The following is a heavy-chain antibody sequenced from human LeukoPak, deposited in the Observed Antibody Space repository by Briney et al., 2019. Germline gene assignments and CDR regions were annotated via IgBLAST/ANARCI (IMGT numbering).Heavy chain of an antibody. CDR1: GYTFTSYD. D-gene: IGHD1/OR15-1a*01. Sequence: GASVKVSCKASGYTFTSYDINWVRQATGQGLEWMGWMNPNSGNTGYAQKFQGRVTITRNTSISTAYMELSSLRSEDTAVYYCAREGRRFRGTTTPSHYYYYYMDVWGKGTTVTVSS. CDR3: AREGRRFRGTTTPSHYYYYYMDV. CDR2: MNPNSGNT. J-gene: IGHJ6*03. V-gene: IGHV1-8*03.